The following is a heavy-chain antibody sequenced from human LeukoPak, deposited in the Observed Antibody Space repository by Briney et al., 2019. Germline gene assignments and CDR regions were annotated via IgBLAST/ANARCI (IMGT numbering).Heavy chain of an antibody. CDR2: INPSGGST. CDR1: GYTFTSYY. CDR3: ASGRTDIVVVPATLRSYYFDY. Sequence: GASVKVSRKASGYTFTSYYMHWVRQAPGQGLEWMGIINPSGGSTSYAQKFQGRVTMTRDMSTSTVYMELSSLRSEDTAVYYCASGRTDIVVVPATLRSYYFDYWGQGTLVTVSS. J-gene: IGHJ4*02. D-gene: IGHD2-2*01. V-gene: IGHV1-46*01.